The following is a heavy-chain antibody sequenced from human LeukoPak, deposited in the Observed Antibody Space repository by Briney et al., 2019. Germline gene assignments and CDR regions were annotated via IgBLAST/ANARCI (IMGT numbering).Heavy chain of an antibody. D-gene: IGHD3-10*01. CDR3: ARWAGVSDL. V-gene: IGHV3-7*01. Sequence: PGGSLRLSCVASGFTFRNYWMSWVRQAPGKGPEWVANIKQDGSEEYYVDSVKGRFTISRDNPKNSLNLQMNSLRAEDTAVYYCARWAGVSDLWGQGTLVTVSS. CDR2: IKQDGSEE. CDR1: GFTFRNYW. J-gene: IGHJ5*02.